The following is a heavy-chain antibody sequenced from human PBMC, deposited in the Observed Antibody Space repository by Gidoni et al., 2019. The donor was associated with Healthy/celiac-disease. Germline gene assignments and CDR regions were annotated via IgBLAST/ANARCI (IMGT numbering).Heavy chain of an antibody. J-gene: IGHJ3*02. Sequence: EVQLVQSGAEVKKPGESLKISCKGSGYSFTSYWIGWLRQMPGKGLEWMGIIYPGDTDTRYSPSFQGQVTISADKSISTAYLQWSSLKASDTAMYYCASTPLGNYDFWSGFYPAGDDAFDIWGQGTMVTVSS. D-gene: IGHD3-3*01. V-gene: IGHV5-51*01. CDR1: GYSFTSYW. CDR3: ASTPLGNYDFWSGFYPAGDDAFDI. CDR2: IYPGDTDT.